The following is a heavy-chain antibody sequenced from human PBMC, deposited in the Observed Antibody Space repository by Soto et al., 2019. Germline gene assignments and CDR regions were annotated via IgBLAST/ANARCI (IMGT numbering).Heavy chain of an antibody. D-gene: IGHD6-13*01. CDR2: IYYSGST. Sequence: SETLSLTCTVSGGSVSSGSYYWSWIRQPPGKGLEWIGYIYYSGSTNYNPSLKSRVTISVDTSKNQFSLKLSSVTAADTAVYYCARDRGSSSWPYYYYYGMDVWGQGTAVTVSS. CDR1: GGSVSSGSYY. J-gene: IGHJ6*02. V-gene: IGHV4-61*01. CDR3: ARDRGSSSWPYYYYYGMDV.